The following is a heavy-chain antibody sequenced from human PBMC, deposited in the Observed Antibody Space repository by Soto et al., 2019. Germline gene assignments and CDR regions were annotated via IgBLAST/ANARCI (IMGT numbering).Heavy chain of an antibody. CDR3: AKDDIVVVVAATDAFDI. CDR1: GFTFSSYA. V-gene: IGHV3-23*01. D-gene: IGHD2-15*01. CDR2: ISGSGGST. Sequence: EVQLLDSGGGLVQPGGSLRLSCAASGFTFSSYAMSWVRQAPGKGLEWVSAISGSGGSTYYADSVKGRFTISRANSKNTLYLQMTRLRAEDTVVYYCAKDDIVVVVAATDAFDIWVQGTMVTDSS. J-gene: IGHJ3*02.